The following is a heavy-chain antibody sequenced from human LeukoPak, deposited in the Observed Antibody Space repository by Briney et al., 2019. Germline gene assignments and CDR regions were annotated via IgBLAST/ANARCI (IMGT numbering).Heavy chain of an antibody. J-gene: IGHJ4*02. CDR3: AKDRSSGTPYYFDY. V-gene: IGHV3-30*02. CDR2: IRYDGSNK. Sequence: GGSLRLSCAASGFTFSGYGMHWVRQAPGKGLEWVAFIRYDGSNKYYADSVKGRFTISRDNSKNTLYLQMNSLRAEDTAVYYCAKDRSSGTPYYFDYWGQGTLVTVSS. CDR1: GFTFSGYG. D-gene: IGHD3-22*01.